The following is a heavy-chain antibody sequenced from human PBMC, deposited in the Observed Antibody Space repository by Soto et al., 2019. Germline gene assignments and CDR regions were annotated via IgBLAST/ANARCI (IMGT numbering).Heavy chain of an antibody. J-gene: IGHJ6*03. D-gene: IGHD1-1*01. Sequence: QVQLVESGGGVVQPGRSLRLSCAASGFTFSSYGMHWVRQAPGKGLEWEAVIWYDGSNKYYADSVKGRFTISRDNSKHALYLQMNSLRAEDTAVYYCARVAGTARIYYYYMDVWGKGTTVTVSS. V-gene: IGHV3-33*01. CDR1: GFTFSSYG. CDR3: ARVAGTARIYYYYMDV. CDR2: IWYDGSNK.